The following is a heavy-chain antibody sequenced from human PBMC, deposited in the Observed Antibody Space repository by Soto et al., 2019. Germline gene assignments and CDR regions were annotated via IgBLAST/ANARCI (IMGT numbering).Heavy chain of an antibody. V-gene: IGHV1-18*01. CDR2: ISAYNGKT. J-gene: IGHJ4*02. CDR3: ARDFPPSSGLDY. D-gene: IGHD3-22*01. Sequence: QVQLVQSGAEVKKPGASVKVSCKASGYIFTNLGISWVRQAPGQGLEWMGWISAYNGKTKYAQKCQGRVTMTTDTSTSTAYMELRSLRSDDTAAYYCARDFPPSSGLDYWGQGTLVTVTS. CDR1: GYIFTNLG.